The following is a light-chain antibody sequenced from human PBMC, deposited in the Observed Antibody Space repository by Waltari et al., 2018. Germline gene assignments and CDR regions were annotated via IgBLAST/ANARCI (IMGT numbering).Light chain of an antibody. CDR2: EAS. CDR3: QQYFNYPWT. V-gene: IGKV1-5*03. J-gene: IGKJ1*01. Sequence: DIQMTQSPSTLSASIGDRATITCRASQSITNWLAGYQQKPGKAPKLLIYEASDLEDGVPSRFSGSGSETEFTLTISSLQPDDFATYYCQQYFNYPWTFGQGTTV. CDR1: QSITNW.